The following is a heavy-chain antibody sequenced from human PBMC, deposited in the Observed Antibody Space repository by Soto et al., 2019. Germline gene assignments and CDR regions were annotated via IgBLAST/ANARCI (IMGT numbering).Heavy chain of an antibody. V-gene: IGHV3-21*06. CDR3: SRDQSLGQPVAFDV. Sequence: EVQLVESGGGLVTPGGSLRVSCAASGFTFRSYSMNWVRQAPGKGLEWISTISSNSAYIYYADSVEGRFTISRDNARNSVYQQLYSLRAEDTAIYYCSRDQSLGQPVAFDVWGQGKMVTVYS. J-gene: IGHJ3*01. CDR2: ISSNSAYI. CDR1: GFTFRSYS.